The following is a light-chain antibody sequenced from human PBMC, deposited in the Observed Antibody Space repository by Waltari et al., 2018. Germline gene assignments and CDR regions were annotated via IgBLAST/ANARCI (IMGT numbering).Light chain of an antibody. J-gene: IGKJ5*01. CDR2: HAP. CDR3: QQYNNWPPA. V-gene: IGKV3-15*01. CDR1: ESISSN. Sequence: EIVMTQSPATLSVSPGERATLSCRASESISSNLAWYQQKPGHAPRLLIFHAPNRATGVPPKFSGSGSGTGFTLTISSLQSEDFAVYYCQQYNNWPPAFGQGTRLEIK.